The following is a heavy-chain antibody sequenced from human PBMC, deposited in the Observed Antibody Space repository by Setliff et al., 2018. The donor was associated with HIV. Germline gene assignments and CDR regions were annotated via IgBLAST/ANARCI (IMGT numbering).Heavy chain of an antibody. CDR2: IYHSGST. V-gene: IGHV4-38-2*01. CDR3: ARETYYYDNPQYYYYYMDV. D-gene: IGHD3-22*01. J-gene: IGHJ6*03. Sequence: PSETLSLTCAVSGYSISSGYYWGWIRQPPGKGLEWIGSIYHSGSTYYNPSLKSRVTISVDTSKNQFSLKLSSVTAADTAVYYCARETYYYDNPQYYYYYMDVWGKGTTVTVSS. CDR1: GYSISSGYY.